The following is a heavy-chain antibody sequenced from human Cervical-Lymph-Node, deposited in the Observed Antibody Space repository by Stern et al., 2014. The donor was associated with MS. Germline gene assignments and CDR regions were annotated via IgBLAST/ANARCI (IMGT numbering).Heavy chain of an antibody. D-gene: IGHD3-10*01. CDR1: GGTFSSFA. CDR2: IIPMFDAP. J-gene: IGHJ6*02. V-gene: IGHV1-69*01. CDR3: ASSVGELTPETV. Sequence: QVQLVQYGAEVKKPGSSVRVSCKASGGTFSSFAISWVRQAPGHGLEWMGGIIPMFDAPNYAQKFQGRVTITADASTRTAYMELNSLTSDDTAVYYCASSVGELTPETVWGQGTTVTVFS.